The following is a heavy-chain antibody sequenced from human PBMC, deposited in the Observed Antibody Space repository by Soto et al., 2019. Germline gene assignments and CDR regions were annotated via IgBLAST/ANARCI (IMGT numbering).Heavy chain of an antibody. CDR1: GFTFSSYG. D-gene: IGHD2-15*01. J-gene: IGHJ2*01. CDR3: AKDLRGGDWYFDL. V-gene: IGHV3-30*18. Sequence: QVQLVESGGGVVQPGRSLRLSCAASGFTFSSYGMHWVRQAPGKGLEWVAVISYDGSNKYYADSVKGRFTISRDNSKNTLYLQMNSLRAEDTAVYYCAKDLRGGDWYFDLWGRGTLVTVSS. CDR2: ISYDGSNK.